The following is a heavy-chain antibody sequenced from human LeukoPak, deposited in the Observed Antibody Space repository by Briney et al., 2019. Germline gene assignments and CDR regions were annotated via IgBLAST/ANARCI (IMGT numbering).Heavy chain of an antibody. J-gene: IGHJ4*02. D-gene: IGHD6-13*01. CDR2: ISTSGNSI. Sequence: GGSLRLSCAASGFTFSSFEMNWVRQAPGKGLEWVSYISTSGNSIYYADSVKGRFTISRDNAKNSLFLQMNSLRAEDTAVYYCATSQGSWPDYFDYWGQGTLVTVSS. CDR1: GFTFSSFE. CDR3: ATSQGSWPDYFDY. V-gene: IGHV3-48*03.